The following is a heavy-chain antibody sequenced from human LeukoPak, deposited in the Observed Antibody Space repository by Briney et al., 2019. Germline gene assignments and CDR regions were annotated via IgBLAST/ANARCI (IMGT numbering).Heavy chain of an antibody. V-gene: IGHV3-21*01. D-gene: IGHD3-22*01. J-gene: IGHJ4*02. CDR3: ARGSTYYDSSGQVPFDY. Sequence: GGSLRLSCAASGFTFSSYSMNWVRQAPGKGLEWVSSISSSSSYIYYADSVKGRFTISRDNAKNSLYLRMNSLRAEDTAVYYCARGSTYYDSSGQVPFDYWGQGTLVTVSS. CDR1: GFTFSSYS. CDR2: ISSSSSYI.